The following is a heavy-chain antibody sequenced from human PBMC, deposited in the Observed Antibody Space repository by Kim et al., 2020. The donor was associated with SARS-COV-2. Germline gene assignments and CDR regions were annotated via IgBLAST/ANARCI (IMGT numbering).Heavy chain of an antibody. CDR2: VLHDGSQT. D-gene: IGHD3-10*01. Sequence: GGSLRLSCTASRFSFSSSAIRWVRQAPGKGLEWVSLVLHDGSQTYHADSVKGRFTISRDNSKKTLYLQMNNLRHEDTAVYYCARVGPMVRGMIVNYYAMDVWGDGTTVTFSS. J-gene: IGHJ6*04. CDR3: ARVGPMVRGMIVNYYAMDV. V-gene: IGHV3-30*04. CDR1: RFSFSSSA.